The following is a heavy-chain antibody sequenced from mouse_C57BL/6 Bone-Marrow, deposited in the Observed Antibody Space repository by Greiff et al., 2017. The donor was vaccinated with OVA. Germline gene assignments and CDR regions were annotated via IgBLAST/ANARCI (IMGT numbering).Heavy chain of an antibody. J-gene: IGHJ1*03. D-gene: IGHD1-1*01. CDR3: ARRPFTTVVATDWYFDV. CDR2: IYPRSGNT. V-gene: IGHV1-81*01. CDR1: GYTLTSYG. Sequence: VQLQQSGAELARPGASVKLSCKASGYTLTSYGISWVKQRTGQGLEWIGEIYPRSGNTYYNEKFKGKATLTADKSSSTAYMELRSLTSEDSAVYFCARRPFTTVVATDWYFDVWGTGTTVTVSS.